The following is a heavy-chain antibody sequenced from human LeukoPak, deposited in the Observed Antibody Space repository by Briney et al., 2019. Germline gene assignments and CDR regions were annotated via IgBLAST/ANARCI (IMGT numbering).Heavy chain of an antibody. Sequence: PGGSLRLSCEASGFTFSSYAMHWVRQAPGKGLEWVAAISYDATNTYYAASVSLRFSISRNSSKSTLFLQMKRLTPEDTAVYYCVRGAPSYSGTRTPKFDYWGQGSLVTVSS. CDR2: ISYDATNT. CDR1: GFTFSSYA. J-gene: IGHJ4*02. D-gene: IGHD6-13*01. V-gene: IGHV3-30*04. CDR3: VRGAPSYSGTRTPKFDY.